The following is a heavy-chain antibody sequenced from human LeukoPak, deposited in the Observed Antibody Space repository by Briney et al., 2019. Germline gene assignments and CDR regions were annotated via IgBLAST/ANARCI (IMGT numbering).Heavy chain of an antibody. CDR3: AAAPYYDFWSGYPFDY. CDR1: GGTFSSYA. V-gene: IGHV1-69*01. Sequence: GSSVKVSCKASGGTFSSYAISWVRQAPGQGLEWMGGIIPIFGTANYAQKFQGRVTITADESTSTAYMELSSLRSEDTAVYYCAAAPYYDFWSGYPFDYWGQGTLVTVSS. J-gene: IGHJ4*02. CDR2: IIPIFGTA. D-gene: IGHD3-3*01.